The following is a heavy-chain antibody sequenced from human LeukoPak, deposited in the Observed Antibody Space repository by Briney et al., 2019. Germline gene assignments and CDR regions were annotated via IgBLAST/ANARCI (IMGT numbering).Heavy chain of an antibody. V-gene: IGHV1-69*04. CDR2: IIPILGIA. Sequence: SVKVSCKASGGTFSSYAISWVRQAPGQGLEWMGRIIPILGIANYAQKFQGRVTITADKSTSTAYMELSSLRSEDTAVYYCAGVYSSGSYYYYGMDVWGQGTTVTVSS. CDR3: AGVYSSGSYYYYGMDV. D-gene: IGHD3-10*01. J-gene: IGHJ6*02. CDR1: GGTFSSYA.